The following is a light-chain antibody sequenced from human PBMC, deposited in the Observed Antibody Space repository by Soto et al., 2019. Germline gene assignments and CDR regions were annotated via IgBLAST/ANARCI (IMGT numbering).Light chain of an antibody. CDR3: QQYNKWPLT. Sequence: EIVLTHSPGTLSLSPCERAALSASASQSVSNNYLAWYQQKPGQAPRLLIYGASNRATGIPDRFSGSASGTEFTLTISSLQSEDFTVYYCQQYNKWPLTFGQGTKVDIK. CDR2: GAS. CDR1: QSVSNN. J-gene: IGKJ1*01. V-gene: IGKV3D-15*01.